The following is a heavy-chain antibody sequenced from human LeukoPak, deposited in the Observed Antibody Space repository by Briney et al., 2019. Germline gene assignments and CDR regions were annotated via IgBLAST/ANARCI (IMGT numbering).Heavy chain of an antibody. V-gene: IGHV3-64D*06. J-gene: IGHJ4*02. D-gene: IGHD1-14*01. CDR1: GFTFSSYA. Sequence: PGGSLRLSCSASGFTFSSYAMHWVRQAPGKGLEYVSAISSNGGSTYYADSVKGRFTISRDNSKNTLYLQMSSLRAEDTAVYYCVKGRAPQTTTFDYWGQGTLATVSS. CDR3: VKGRAPQTTTFDY. CDR2: ISSNGGST.